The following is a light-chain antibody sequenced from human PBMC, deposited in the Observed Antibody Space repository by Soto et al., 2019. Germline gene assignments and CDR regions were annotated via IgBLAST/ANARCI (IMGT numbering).Light chain of an antibody. CDR2: QTT. J-gene: IGLJ3*02. V-gene: IGLV7-46*01. Sequence: QSAVTQEPSLTVSPGGTVTLTCGSSTGAVTSGHYPYWFQQKPGHAPRTLIYQTTNKHSWTPARFSGSLLGGKAALTLSGAQPEDEAEYYCLLYYSGARVFGGGTKLTVL. CDR1: TGAVTSGHY. CDR3: LLYYSGARV.